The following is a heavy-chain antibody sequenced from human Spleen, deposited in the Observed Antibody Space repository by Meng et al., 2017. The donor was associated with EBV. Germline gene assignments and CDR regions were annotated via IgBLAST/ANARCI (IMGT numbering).Heavy chain of an antibody. CDR1: GGSISSSNW. CDR3: ARGTSRPSMYYFDY. J-gene: IGHJ4*02. CDR2: IYESGST. V-gene: IGHV4-4*02. Sequence: GQLQESGPGLVKPAGTLSLTCGVSGGSISSSNWWSWVRQPPGKGLEWTGEIYESGSTNYNPSLESRVTVSIDKSKNQFSLKLSSVTAADTAVYYCARGTSRPSMYYFDYWGQGTLVTVSS. D-gene: IGHD6-13*01.